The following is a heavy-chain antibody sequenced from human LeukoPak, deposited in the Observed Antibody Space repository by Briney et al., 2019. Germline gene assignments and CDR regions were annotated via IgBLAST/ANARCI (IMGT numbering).Heavy chain of an antibody. CDR1: GFTFSSYA. D-gene: IGHD6-13*01. CDR3: AKVGSIAAAGTGFYYYYYMDV. J-gene: IGHJ6*03. Sequence: PGGSLRLSCAASGFTFSSYAMHWVRQAPGKGLEYVSAINTNGGYTYYANSVKGRFTISRDNSNNTLYLEMGSLRAEDTAVYYCAKVGSIAAAGTGFYYYYYMDVWGKGTTVTVSS. V-gene: IGHV3-64*01. CDR2: INTNGGYT.